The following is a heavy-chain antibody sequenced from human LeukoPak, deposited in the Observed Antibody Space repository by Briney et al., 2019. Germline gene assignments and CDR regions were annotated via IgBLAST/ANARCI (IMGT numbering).Heavy chain of an antibody. CDR3: ARHGDHSSSWSPELYYYYYMDV. V-gene: IGHV4-34*01. CDR2: INHSGST. CDR1: GGSFSGYY. J-gene: IGHJ6*03. Sequence: SKTLSLTCAVYGGSFSGYYWSWIRQPPGKGLEWIGEINHSGSTNYNPSLKSRVTISVDTSKNQFSLKLSSLTAADTAVYYCARHGDHSSSWSPELYYYYYMDVWGKGTTVTISS. D-gene: IGHD6-13*01.